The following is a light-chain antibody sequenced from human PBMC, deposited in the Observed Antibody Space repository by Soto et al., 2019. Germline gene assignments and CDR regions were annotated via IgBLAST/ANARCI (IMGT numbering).Light chain of an antibody. V-gene: IGLV1-47*02. Sequence: QAVVTQPPSASGTPGQRVTISCSGSSSNIGSNYVYWYQQLPGTAPKLLIYSNNQRPSGDPDRFSGSKSGTSASLAISGLRSEDEADYYCAAWDDSLSGWVFGGGTKLTVL. J-gene: IGLJ3*02. CDR2: SNN. CDR1: SSNIGSNY. CDR3: AAWDDSLSGWV.